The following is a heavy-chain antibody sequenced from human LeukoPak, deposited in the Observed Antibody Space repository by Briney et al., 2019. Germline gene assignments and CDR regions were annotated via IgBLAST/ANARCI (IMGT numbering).Heavy chain of an antibody. CDR2: INSDGSST. CDR3: ARGLSGYASSLGY. Sequence: GGSLRLSCAASGFTFSSYGMHWVRQAPGKGLVWVSRINSDGSSTSYADSVRGRFSISRDNAKNTLYLQMNSLRAEDTAVYYCARGLSGYASSLGYWGQGTLVTVSA. J-gene: IGHJ4*02. V-gene: IGHV3-74*01. CDR1: GFTFSSYG. D-gene: IGHD6-6*01.